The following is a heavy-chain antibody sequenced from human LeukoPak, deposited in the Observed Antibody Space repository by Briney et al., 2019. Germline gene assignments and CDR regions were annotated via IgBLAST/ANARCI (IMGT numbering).Heavy chain of an antibody. CDR3: VKEDRITMVRGVIIKGALDY. CDR1: GFTFSSYA. CDR2: ISSNGGST. J-gene: IGHJ4*02. V-gene: IGHV3-64D*06. D-gene: IGHD3-10*01. Sequence: PGGSLRLSGSASGFTFSSYAMHWVRQAPGKGLEYVSAISSNGGSTYYADSVKGRFTISRDNSKNTLYLQMSSLRAEDTAVYYCVKEDRITMVRGVIIKGALDYWGQGTLVTVSS.